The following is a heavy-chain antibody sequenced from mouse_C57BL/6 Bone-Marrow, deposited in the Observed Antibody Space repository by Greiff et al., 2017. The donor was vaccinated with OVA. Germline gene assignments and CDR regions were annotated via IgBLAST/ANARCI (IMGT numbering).Heavy chain of an antibody. V-gene: IGHV5-4*01. D-gene: IGHD1-1*01. J-gene: IGHJ1*03. CDR3: AREDTTVVAPLHWYFDV. Sequence: EVQVVESGGGLVKPGGSLKLSCAASGFTFSSYAMSWVRQTPEKRLEWVATISDGGSYTYYPDNVKGRFTISRDNAKNNLYLQMSHLKSEDTAMYYCAREDTTVVAPLHWYFDVWGTGTTVTVSS. CDR2: ISDGGSYT. CDR1: GFTFSSYA.